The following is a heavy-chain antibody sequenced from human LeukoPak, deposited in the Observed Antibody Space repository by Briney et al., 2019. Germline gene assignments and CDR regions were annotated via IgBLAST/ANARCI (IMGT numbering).Heavy chain of an antibody. J-gene: IGHJ4*02. CDR1: GYTLTCYY. Sequence: ASVKVSCKASGYTLTCYYMHWVRQPPGQGLEWMGRINPNSGGTNYAQKFQGRVIKTRDTSISTAYMELSTVRSDVTAGYCCAPTTLNDLDYWGQGTLVTVSS. V-gene: IGHV1-2*06. CDR3: APTTLNDLDY. D-gene: IGHD4-17*01. CDR2: INPNSGGT.